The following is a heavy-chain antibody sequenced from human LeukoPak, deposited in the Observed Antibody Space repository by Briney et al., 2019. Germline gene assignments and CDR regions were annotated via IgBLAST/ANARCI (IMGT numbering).Heavy chain of an antibody. J-gene: IGHJ6*02. Sequence: PSETLSLTCTVSGGSISSYYWSWIRQPAGKGLEWIGRIYTSGSTNYNPSLKSRVTMSVDTSKNQFSLKLSSVTAADTAVYYCARDGQLGYCSSTSCHFKNYYYGMDVWGQGTTVTVSS. CDR3: ARDGQLGYCSSTSCHFKNYYYGMDV. CDR1: GGSISSYY. D-gene: IGHD2-2*01. V-gene: IGHV4-4*07. CDR2: IYTSGST.